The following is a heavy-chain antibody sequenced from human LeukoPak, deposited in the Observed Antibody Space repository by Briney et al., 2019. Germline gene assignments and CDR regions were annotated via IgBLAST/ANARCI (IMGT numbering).Heavy chain of an antibody. D-gene: IGHD1-14*01. CDR3: ARVPGTTFLLSYMDV. CDR2: TRNKANSYTT. V-gene: IGHV3-72*01. Sequence: GGSLRLSCAASGFTFSDHYMDWVRQAPGKGLEWVGRTRNKANSYTTQYAASVEGRFTISRDDSKNSLYLQINSLRTEDTAVYYCARVPGTTFLLSYMDVRGKGTTVTVSS. CDR1: GFTFSDHY. J-gene: IGHJ6*03.